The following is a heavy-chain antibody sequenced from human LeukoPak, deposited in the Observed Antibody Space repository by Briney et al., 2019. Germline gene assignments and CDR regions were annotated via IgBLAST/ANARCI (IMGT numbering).Heavy chain of an antibody. CDR3: AKDSGEWERLGAFDI. CDR1: GFTFSSYG. Sequence: PGGSLRLSCAASGFTFSSYGMHWVRQAPGKGLERVAVISYDGSNKYYADSVKGRFTISRDNSKNTLYLQMNSLRAEDTAVYYCAKDSGEWERLGAFDIWGQGTMVTVSS. D-gene: IGHD1-26*01. V-gene: IGHV3-30*18. J-gene: IGHJ3*02. CDR2: ISYDGSNK.